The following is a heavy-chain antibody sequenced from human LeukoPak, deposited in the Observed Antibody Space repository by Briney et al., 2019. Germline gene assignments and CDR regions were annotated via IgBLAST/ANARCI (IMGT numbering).Heavy chain of an antibody. CDR1: GFTFSSYW. D-gene: IGHD6-13*01. V-gene: IGHV3-7*01. CDR3: AREWGMAAAAPFDY. Sequence: GGSLRLSCAASGFTFSSYWMSWVRQAPGKGLEWVANIKQDGSEKYYVDSVKGRFTISRDNAKNSLYLQMNSLRAEDTAVYYCAREWGMAAAAPFDYWGQGTLVTVSS. CDR2: IKQDGSEK. J-gene: IGHJ4*02.